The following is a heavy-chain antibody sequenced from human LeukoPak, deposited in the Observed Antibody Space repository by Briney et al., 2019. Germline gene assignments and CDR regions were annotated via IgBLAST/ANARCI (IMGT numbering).Heavy chain of an antibody. CDR1: VFIFNNYG. CDR2: IYSDGSKQ. D-gene: IGHD3-22*01. J-gene: IGHJ4*02. CDR3: AKDVRSGYFDY. Sequence: GGSLRLSCAASVFIFNNYGMHWVRPAPGKGLEWVAVIYSDGSKQNYEDSVKGRFTISRDDSKNTVYLQMNSLRAEDTAVYYCAKDVRSGYFDYWGQGTLVTVSS. V-gene: IGHV3-33*06.